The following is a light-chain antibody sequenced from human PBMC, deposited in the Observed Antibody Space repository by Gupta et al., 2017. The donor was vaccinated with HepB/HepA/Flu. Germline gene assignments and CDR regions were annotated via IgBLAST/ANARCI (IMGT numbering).Light chain of an antibody. V-gene: IGKV1-9*01. Sequence: DIQLTQSPSFLSASVGDRVTITCRASQDINSYLIWYQQKPGQAPNLLIYTASTLQGGVPSRFSGSGSGTEFTLPIRSLQPEDFATYYCQHFNSYPITFGQGTRLDIK. J-gene: IGKJ5*01. CDR2: TAS. CDR3: QHFNSYPIT. CDR1: QDINSY.